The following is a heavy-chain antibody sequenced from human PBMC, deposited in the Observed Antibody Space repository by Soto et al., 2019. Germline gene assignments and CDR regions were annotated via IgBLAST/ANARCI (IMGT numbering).Heavy chain of an antibody. D-gene: IGHD3-22*01. V-gene: IGHV4-30-4*01. J-gene: IGHJ5*01. Sequence: PSETLSLTCTVSGGSISSGDYYWSWIRQPPGKGLEWIGYIYYSGSTYYNPSLKSRVTVSVDTSKNQFSLKLSSVTAADTAVYYCAREKYDSSGRNWFASSGQVTLVTV. CDR2: IYYSGST. CDR1: GGSISSGDYY. CDR3: AREKYDSSGRNWFAS.